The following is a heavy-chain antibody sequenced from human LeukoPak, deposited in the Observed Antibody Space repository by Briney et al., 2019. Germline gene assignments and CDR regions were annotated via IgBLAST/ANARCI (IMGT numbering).Heavy chain of an antibody. CDR2: INSDERST. CDR3: AREPYSSSWYPFDY. J-gene: IGHJ4*02. Sequence: GGSLRLSCAASGFTFSSYGMHWVRQAPGKGLVWVSRINSDERSTSYADSVKGRFTISRDNAKNTLYLQMNSLRAEDTAVYYCAREPYSSSWYPFDYWGQGTLVTVSS. V-gene: IGHV3-74*01. CDR1: GFTFSSYG. D-gene: IGHD6-13*01.